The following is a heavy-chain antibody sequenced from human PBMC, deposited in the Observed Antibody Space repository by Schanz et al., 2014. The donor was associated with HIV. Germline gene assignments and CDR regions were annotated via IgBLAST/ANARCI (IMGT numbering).Heavy chain of an antibody. D-gene: IGHD1-20*01. CDR1: GFTFSSYG. V-gene: IGHV3-30*18. CDR3: VKDQGDVTGTPFDY. Sequence: QVQLVESGGGVVQPGRSLRLSCAASGFTFSSYGMHWVRQAPGKGLEWVAVISYDRRNKYYADSVKGRFTISRDNSKNTLFLQMNSLRAEDTAMYYCVKDQGDVTGTPFDYWGQGTLVTVS. J-gene: IGHJ4*02. CDR2: ISYDRRNK.